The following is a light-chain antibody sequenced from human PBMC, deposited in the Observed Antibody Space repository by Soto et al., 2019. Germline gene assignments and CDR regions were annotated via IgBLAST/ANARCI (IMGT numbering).Light chain of an antibody. CDR1: QDIHTW. CDR2: GAS. Sequence: DMQMTQSPSSVSASLGERVTITCRASQDIHTWLAWYQQKPGQAPKLLIYGASHLQSGVPSRFSGSGSVTDFTLTISSLQSEDFATYYCQHANSFPFTFGPGTKVDVK. J-gene: IGKJ3*01. V-gene: IGKV1-12*01. CDR3: QHANSFPFT.